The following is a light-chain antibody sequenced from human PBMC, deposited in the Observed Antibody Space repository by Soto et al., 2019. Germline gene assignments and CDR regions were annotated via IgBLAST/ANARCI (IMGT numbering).Light chain of an antibody. CDR2: GNS. Sequence: QSVLTQPPSVSGAPGQRVTISCTGSSSNIGAGYDVHWYQQLPGTAPKLLIYGNSNRPSGVPDRFSGSKSGTSASLAITGLQAEDEADYYCKSYDSSLRVFGGGTKLTLL. V-gene: IGLV1-40*01. J-gene: IGLJ2*01. CDR3: KSYDSSLRV. CDR1: SSNIGAGYD.